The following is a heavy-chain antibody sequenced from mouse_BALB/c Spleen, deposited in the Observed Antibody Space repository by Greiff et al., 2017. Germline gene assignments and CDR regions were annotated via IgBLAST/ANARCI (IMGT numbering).Heavy chain of an antibody. Sequence: QVQLQQSGAELMKPGASVKISCKATGYTFSSYWIEWVKQRPGHGLEWIGEILPGSGSTNYNEKFKGKATFTADTSSNTAYMQLSSLTSEDSAVYYCARGGRDFAYWGQGTLVTVSA. CDR1: GYTFSSYW. D-gene: IGHD6-1*01. CDR3: ARGGRDFAY. V-gene: IGHV1-9*01. J-gene: IGHJ3*01. CDR2: ILPGSGST.